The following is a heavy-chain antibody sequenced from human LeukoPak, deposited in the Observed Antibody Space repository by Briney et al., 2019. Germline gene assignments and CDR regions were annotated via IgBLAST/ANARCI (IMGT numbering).Heavy chain of an antibody. CDR1: GGSISSGSYY. CDR2: IYTSGST. V-gene: IGHV4-61*02. CDR3: ARATVVSGYYYYYYMDV. Sequence: SETLSLTCTVSGGSISSGSYYWSWIRQPAGKGLEWIGRIYTSGSTNYNPSLKSRVTISVDTSKNQFSLKLSSVTAADTAVYYCARATVVSGYYYYYYMDVWGKGTTVTVSS. D-gene: IGHD4-23*01. J-gene: IGHJ6*03.